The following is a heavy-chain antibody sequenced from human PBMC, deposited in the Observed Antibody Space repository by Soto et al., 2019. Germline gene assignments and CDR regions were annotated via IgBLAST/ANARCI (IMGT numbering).Heavy chain of an antibody. CDR1: GGAISDTRFY. J-gene: IGHJ5*02. V-gene: IGHV4-39*01. CDR3: ARQKWEQPKWFDP. Sequence: QLQLQESGPGLVKPSETLSLTCSLSGGAISDTRFYWGWIRQTPGKGLEWIGSIFYSGTTFFNPALQSRVTISVDTSENQVSLTLSSVTAADTALYFCARQKWEQPKWFDPWGQGTLVTVSS. D-gene: IGHD1-26*01. CDR2: IFYSGTT.